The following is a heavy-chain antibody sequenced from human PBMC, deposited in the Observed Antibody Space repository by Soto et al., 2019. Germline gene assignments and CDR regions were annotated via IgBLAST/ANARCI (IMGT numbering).Heavy chain of an antibody. J-gene: IGHJ4*02. CDR3: AKWYYYDSRPRKYFDY. CDR1: GFTFSSYA. Sequence: EVQLLESGGGLVQPGGSVRLPCAASGFTFSSYAMSWVRQAPGKGLEWVSAVSGSGGTTYYADSVKGRFTISRDNSKNTVYLQMNSLRVEDTAVYYCAKWYYYDSRPRKYFDYWGQGTLVIVSS. V-gene: IGHV3-23*01. D-gene: IGHD3-22*01. CDR2: VSGSGGTT.